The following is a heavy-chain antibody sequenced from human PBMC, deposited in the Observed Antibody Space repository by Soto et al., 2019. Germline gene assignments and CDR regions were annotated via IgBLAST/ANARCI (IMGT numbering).Heavy chain of an antibody. V-gene: IGHV3-48*02. J-gene: IGHJ6*02. CDR2: ISGSSIYI. Sequence: GGSLRLSCVASGFTFSNYNMNRVRQAPGKGLEWVSHISGSSIYIHYADSVKGRFTISRDNAKNSLYLQMNSLRDEDTAVYYCARQPNDYGGNLYYYYYGMDVWGQGTTVTVSS. D-gene: IGHD4-17*01. CDR3: ARQPNDYGGNLYYYYYGMDV. CDR1: GFTFSNYN.